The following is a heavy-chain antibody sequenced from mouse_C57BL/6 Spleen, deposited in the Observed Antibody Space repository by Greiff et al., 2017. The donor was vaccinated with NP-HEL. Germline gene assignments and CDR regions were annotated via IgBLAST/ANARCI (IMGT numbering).Heavy chain of an antibody. CDR2: ISDGGSYT. CDR3: ARDPPIYDGYYGYFDV. Sequence: EVKVEESGGGLVKPGGSLKLSCAASGFTFSSYAMSWVRQTPEKRLEWVATISDGGSYTYYPDNVKGRFTISRDNAKNNLYLQMSHLKSEDTAMYYCARDPPIYDGYYGYFDVWGTGTTVTVSS. D-gene: IGHD2-3*01. CDR1: GFTFSSYA. J-gene: IGHJ1*03. V-gene: IGHV5-4*01.